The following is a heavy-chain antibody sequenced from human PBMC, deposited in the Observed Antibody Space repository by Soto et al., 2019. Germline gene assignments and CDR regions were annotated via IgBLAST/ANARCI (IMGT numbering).Heavy chain of an antibody. J-gene: IGHJ6*02. D-gene: IGHD3-10*01. Sequence: SETLSLTCTVSGGSVSSGSYYWSWIRQPPGKGLEWIGYIYYSGSTNYNPSLKSRVTISVDTSKNQFSLKLSSVTAADTAVYYCARDRDSGSYYNDQYYYYYGMDVWGQGTTVTVSS. V-gene: IGHV4-61*01. CDR1: GGSVSSGSYY. CDR2: IYYSGST. CDR3: ARDRDSGSYYNDQYYYYYGMDV.